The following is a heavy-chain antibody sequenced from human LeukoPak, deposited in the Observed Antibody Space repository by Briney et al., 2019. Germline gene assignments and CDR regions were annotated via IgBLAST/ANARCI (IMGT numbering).Heavy chain of an antibody. J-gene: IGHJ4*02. Sequence: PGGSLRLSRAASGFTFSSYGMHWVRQAPGKGLEWVAFIRYDGSNKYYADSVKGRFTISRDNSKNTLYLQMNSLRAEDTAVYYCAKDPAMVKYYFDYWGQGTLVTVSS. CDR1: GFTFSSYG. CDR3: AKDPAMVKYYFDY. V-gene: IGHV3-30*02. CDR2: IRYDGSNK. D-gene: IGHD5-18*01.